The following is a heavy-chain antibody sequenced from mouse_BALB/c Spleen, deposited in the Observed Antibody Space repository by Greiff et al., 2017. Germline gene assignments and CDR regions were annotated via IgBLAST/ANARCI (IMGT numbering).Heavy chain of an antibody. J-gene: IGHJ3*01. D-gene: IGHD4-1*01. CDR1: GYTFTSYT. V-gene: IGHV1-4*01. CDR3: ARSETGFAY. CDR2: INPSSGYT. Sequence: QVQLKESGAELARPGASVKMSCKASGYTFTSYTMHWVKQRPGQGLEWIGYINPSSGYTNYNQKFKDKATLTADKSSSTAYMQLSSLTSEDSAVYYCARSETGFAYWGQGTLVTVSA.